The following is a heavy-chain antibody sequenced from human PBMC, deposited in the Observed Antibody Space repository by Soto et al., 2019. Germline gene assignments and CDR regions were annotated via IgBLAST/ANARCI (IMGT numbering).Heavy chain of an antibody. D-gene: IGHD2-21*01. CDR2: ISAYNGNT. V-gene: IGHV1-18*01. CDR3: ARADYCGGDCYYYGMDV. Sequence: GASVKVSCKASGYTFTSYGISWVRQAPGQGLEWMGWISAYNGNTNYAQKLQGRVTMTTDTSTSTAYMELRSLRSDDTAVYYCARADYCGGDCYYYGMDVWGQGTTVTVSS. J-gene: IGHJ6*02. CDR1: GYTFTSYG.